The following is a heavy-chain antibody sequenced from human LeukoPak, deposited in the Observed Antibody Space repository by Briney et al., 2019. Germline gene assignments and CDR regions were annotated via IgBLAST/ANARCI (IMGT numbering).Heavy chain of an antibody. CDR3: AKDYEPLVGVHRWGDWFDP. Sequence: GGSLRLSCAASGLTVSSNYMNWVRQAPGKGLEWVSLISGTGGSTYYADSVKGRFTISRDNSKNTLYLQMNSLRAEDTAVYYCAKDYEPLVGVHRWGDWFDPWGQGTLVTVSS. CDR1: GLTVSSNY. CDR2: ISGTGGST. V-gene: IGHV3-23*01. J-gene: IGHJ5*02. D-gene: IGHD1-26*01.